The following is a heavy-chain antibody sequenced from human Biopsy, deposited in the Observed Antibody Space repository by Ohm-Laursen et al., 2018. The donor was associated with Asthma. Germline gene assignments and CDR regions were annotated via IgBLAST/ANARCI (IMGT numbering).Heavy chain of an antibody. CDR1: GGPMSSSSYY. CDR2: ISYTGSA. Sequence: SETLSLTCTVSGGPMSSSSYYWGWIRQPPGKGLEWMGSISYTGSAYHNPSLKSRVTISVDTSKNHFSLKPGSVTAADTAVYYCARHWDWGSFFDYWGQGTPVTVSS. CDR3: ARHWDWGSFFDY. D-gene: IGHD7-27*01. J-gene: IGHJ4*02. V-gene: IGHV4-39*01.